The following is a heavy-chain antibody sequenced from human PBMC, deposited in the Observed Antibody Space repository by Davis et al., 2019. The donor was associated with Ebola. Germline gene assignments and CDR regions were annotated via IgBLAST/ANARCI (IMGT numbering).Heavy chain of an antibody. Sequence: GESLKISCKGSGYSFTSYWIGWVRQMPGKGLEWMGIIYPGDSDTRYSPPFQGQVTISADKSISTAYLQWSSLKASDTAMYYCARQLSYYYYGMDVWGQGTTVTVSS. CDR1: GYSFTSYW. D-gene: IGHD4/OR15-4a*01. CDR2: IYPGDSDT. J-gene: IGHJ6*02. CDR3: ARQLSYYYYGMDV. V-gene: IGHV5-51*01.